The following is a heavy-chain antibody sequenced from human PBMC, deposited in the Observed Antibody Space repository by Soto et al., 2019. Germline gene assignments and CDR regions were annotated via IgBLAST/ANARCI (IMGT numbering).Heavy chain of an antibody. CDR1: GGTFSSYT. D-gene: IGHD6-13*01. CDR2: IIPILGIA. Sequence: QVQLVQSGAEVKKPGSSVKVSCTASGGTFSSYTISWVRQAPGQGLEWMGRIIPILGIANYAQKFQGRVTITADKSTGTAYMERSSLRSEDTAVYYCARDRAAAGTPGDYWGQGTLVTVSS. V-gene: IGHV1-69*08. CDR3: ARDRAAAGTPGDY. J-gene: IGHJ4*02.